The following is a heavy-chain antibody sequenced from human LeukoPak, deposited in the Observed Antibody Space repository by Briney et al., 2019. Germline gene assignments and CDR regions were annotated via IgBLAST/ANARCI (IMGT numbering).Heavy chain of an antibody. CDR2: IIPIFGTA. V-gene: IGHV1-69*06. J-gene: IGHJ4*02. CDR1: GGTFSSYA. CDR3: ATDLMVRAIENGY. D-gene: IGHD3-10*01. Sequence: SVKVSCKASGGTFSSYAISWVRQAPGQGLEWMGRIIPIFGTANYAQKFQGRVTMTEDTSTDTAYMELSSLRSEDTAVYYCATDLMVRAIENGYWGQGTLVTVSS.